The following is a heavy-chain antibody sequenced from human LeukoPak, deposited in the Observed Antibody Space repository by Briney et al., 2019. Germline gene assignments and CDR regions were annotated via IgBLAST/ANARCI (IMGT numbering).Heavy chain of an antibody. D-gene: IGHD2-2*01. CDR2: IIPIFGTA. V-gene: IGHV1-69*13. Sequence: SVTVSYTPSGGTFNNYAIRWVRQAPGQGREWMGGIIPIFGTANYSQNFQGRVTITADESTSTAYMELISLRPEDTAVYYCARDEVRGPAAPFGFDPWGQGTLVTVSS. CDR3: ARDEVRGPAAPFGFDP. J-gene: IGHJ5*02. CDR1: GGTFNNYA.